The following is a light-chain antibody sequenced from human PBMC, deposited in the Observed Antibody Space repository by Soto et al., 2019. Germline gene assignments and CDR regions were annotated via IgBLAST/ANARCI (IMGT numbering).Light chain of an antibody. CDR3: QQRSNWPTT. CDR2: GAS. CDR1: QSVGNN. V-gene: IGKV3-15*01. Sequence: EIVMTQSPSTLSVSPGERATLSCRASQSVGNNLEWYRQKSGKAPRLLIYGASTRATGIPARFSGSGSGTDFTLTISSLEPEDFEVYYCQQRSNWPTTFGQGTRLEIK. J-gene: IGKJ5*01.